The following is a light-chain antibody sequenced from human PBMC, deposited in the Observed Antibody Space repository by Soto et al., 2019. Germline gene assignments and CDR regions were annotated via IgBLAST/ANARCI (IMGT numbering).Light chain of an antibody. CDR2: DAS. CDR1: QSVSSY. J-gene: IGKJ2*01. Sequence: EIVLTQSPATLSLSPGERATLSCRASQSVSSYLAWYRQKPGQAPRLLIYDASNRATGIPARFSGSESGTDFTLAISSLEPEYFAVYYCQQRSSWPYTFGQGTKLEIK. CDR3: QQRSSWPYT. V-gene: IGKV3-11*01.